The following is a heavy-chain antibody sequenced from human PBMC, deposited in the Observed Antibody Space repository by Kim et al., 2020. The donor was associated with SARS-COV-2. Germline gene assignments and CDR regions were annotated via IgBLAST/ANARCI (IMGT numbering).Heavy chain of an antibody. CDR1: GGSFSGYY. D-gene: IGHD6-19*01. V-gene: IGHV4-34*01. CDR2: INHSGST. CDR3: ARGPPLYRSGWFGWFDP. Sequence: SETLSLTCAVYGGSFSGYYWSWIRQPPGKGLEWIGEINHSGSTDYNPSLKSRVTISVDTSKNQFSLKLSSVTAADTAVYYCARGPPLYRSGWFGWFDPWGQGTLATVSS. J-gene: IGHJ5*02.